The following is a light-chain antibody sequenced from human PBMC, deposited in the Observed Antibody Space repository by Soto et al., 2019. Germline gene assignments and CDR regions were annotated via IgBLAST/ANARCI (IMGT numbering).Light chain of an antibody. Sequence: QSVLTQPPSESGAPGQTVTISCTGSSSNIGAGYDVHWYQQLPGTAPKLLIYGNSNRPSGVPDRFSGSKSGTSASLAITGLQAEDEADYYCQSYDSSLSGWVFGGGTKVTVL. J-gene: IGLJ3*02. CDR2: GNS. CDR3: QSYDSSLSGWV. V-gene: IGLV1-40*01. CDR1: SSNIGAGYD.